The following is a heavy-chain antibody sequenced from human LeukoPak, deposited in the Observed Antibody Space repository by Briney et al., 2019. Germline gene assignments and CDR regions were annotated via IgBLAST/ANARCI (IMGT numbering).Heavy chain of an antibody. CDR3: ATYKRSSSGYYFYYFDY. J-gene: IGHJ4*02. CDR2: INHSGST. CDR1: GGSFSAYY. Sequence: SETLSLTCAVYGGSFSAYYWSWIRQPPGKGLEWIGEINHSGSTYYNPSLKSRVTISVDTSKNQFSLKLSSVTAADTAVYYCATYKRSSSGYYFYYFDYWGQGTLVTVSS. D-gene: IGHD3-22*01. V-gene: IGHV4-34*01.